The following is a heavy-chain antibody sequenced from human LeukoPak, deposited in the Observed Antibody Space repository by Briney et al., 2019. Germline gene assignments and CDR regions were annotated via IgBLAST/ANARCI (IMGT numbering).Heavy chain of an antibody. Sequence: GGSLRLSCAASGFTFSDYYMSWIRQAPGKGLEWVSYISSSGSTIYYADSVKGRSTISRDNAKNSLYLQMNSLRAEDTAVYYCARDTSYYCSSTSCYFGAYYYYGMDVWGQGTTVTVSS. D-gene: IGHD2-2*01. CDR1: GFTFSDYY. CDR3: ARDTSYYCSSTSCYFGAYYYYGMDV. V-gene: IGHV3-11*01. J-gene: IGHJ6*02. CDR2: ISSSGSTI.